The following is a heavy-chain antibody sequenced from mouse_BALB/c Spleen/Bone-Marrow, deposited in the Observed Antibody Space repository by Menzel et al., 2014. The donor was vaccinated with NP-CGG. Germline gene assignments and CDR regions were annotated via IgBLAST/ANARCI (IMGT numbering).Heavy chain of an antibody. CDR3: ASRGNYFDY. V-gene: IGHV3-6*02. J-gene: IGHJ2*01. CDR1: GYSITSGYY. Sequence: EVKLQESGPGLVKPSQSLSLTCSVTGYSITSGYYWNWIRQFPGNKLEWMGYISYDGSNNYNPSLKNRISITRDTSKNQFFLKLNSVTTEDTATYYCASRGNYFDYWGQGTTLTVSS. D-gene: IGHD1-1*02. CDR2: ISYDGSN.